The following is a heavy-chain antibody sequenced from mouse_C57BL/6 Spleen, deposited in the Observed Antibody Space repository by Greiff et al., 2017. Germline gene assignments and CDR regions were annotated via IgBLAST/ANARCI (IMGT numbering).Heavy chain of an antibody. V-gene: IGHV1-75*01. Sequence: VQLQQSGPELVKPGASVKISCKASGYTFTDYYINWVKQRPGQGLEWIGWIFPGSGSTYYNEKFKGKATLTVDKSSSTAYMLLSSLNSEDSAVYVCAREEDYSNYGPFAYWGQGTLVTVSA. CDR3: AREEDYSNYGPFAY. CDR2: IFPGSGST. CDR1: GYTFTDYY. D-gene: IGHD2-5*01. J-gene: IGHJ3*01.